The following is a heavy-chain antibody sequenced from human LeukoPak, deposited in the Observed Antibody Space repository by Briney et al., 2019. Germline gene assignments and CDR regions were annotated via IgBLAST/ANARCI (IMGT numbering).Heavy chain of an antibody. J-gene: IGHJ4*02. V-gene: IGHV3-53*01. CDR2: IYSGGST. Sequence: PGGSLRLSCAASGFTVSSNYMNWVRQAPGKGLEWVSVIYSGGSTYYADSVKGRFTISRDNSKNTLYLQMNSLRAEDTAVYYCAKAGEAVAGIPFDYWGQGTLVTVSS. D-gene: IGHD6-19*01. CDR1: GFTVSSNY. CDR3: AKAGEAVAGIPFDY.